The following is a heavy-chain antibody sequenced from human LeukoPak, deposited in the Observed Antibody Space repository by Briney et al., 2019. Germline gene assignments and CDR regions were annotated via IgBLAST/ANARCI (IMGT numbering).Heavy chain of an antibody. CDR1: GFTFSAYA. D-gene: IGHD2-15*01. V-gene: IGHV4-38-2*01. CDR2: IYHSGST. Sequence: GSLRLSCEASGFTFSAYAMTWVRQAPGKGLEWIGTIYHSGSTEYNPSLKSRVAIFVDTSKNQFSLILHSVAAADTAVYYCARRSEFDNTHYHYFDYWGQGALVTVSS. J-gene: IGHJ4*02. CDR3: ARRSEFDNTHYHYFDY.